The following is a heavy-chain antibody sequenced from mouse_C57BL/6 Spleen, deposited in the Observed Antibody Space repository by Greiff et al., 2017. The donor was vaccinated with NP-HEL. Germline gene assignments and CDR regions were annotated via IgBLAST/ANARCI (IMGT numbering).Heavy chain of an antibody. CDR2: ISSGGSYT. D-gene: IGHD2-4*01. V-gene: IGHV5-6*01. CDR1: GFTFSSYG. CDR3: ARHYDYDPFDY. Sequence: EVKLVESGGDLVKPGGSLKLSCAASGFTFSSYGMSWVRQTPDKRLEWVATISSGGSYTYYPDSVKGRFTISRDNAKNTLYLQMSSLKSEDTAMYYCARHYDYDPFDYWGQGTTLTVSS. J-gene: IGHJ2*01.